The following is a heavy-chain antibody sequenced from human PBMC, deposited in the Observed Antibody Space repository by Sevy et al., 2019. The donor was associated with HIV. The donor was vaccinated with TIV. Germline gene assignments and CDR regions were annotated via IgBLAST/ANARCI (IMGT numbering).Heavy chain of an antibody. V-gene: IGHV3-13*01. CDR2: IGTLLDT. CDR1: GFTFSTYD. CDR3: ARACTAAGYKSGPIDAFDV. D-gene: IGHD6-13*01. J-gene: IGHJ3*01. Sequence: GESLKISCAASGFTFSTYDMHWVRQVAGEGLEWVSGIGTLLDTYYAASVKGRFIISRDNAKNSLFLQVNSLRAGDTAIYYCARACTAAGYKSGPIDAFDVWGQGTVVTVSS.